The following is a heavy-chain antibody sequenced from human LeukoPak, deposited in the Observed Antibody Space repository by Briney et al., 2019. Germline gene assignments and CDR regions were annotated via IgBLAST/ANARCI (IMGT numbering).Heavy chain of an antibody. J-gene: IGHJ4*02. CDR2: IYYSGST. V-gene: IGHV4-59*08. CDR3: ARIDRAVAGTIDY. Sequence: SETLSLTCTVSGGSISSYFWSWIRQPPGKGLEWIGYIYYSGSTNYNPSLKSRVTMSVDTSKNQFSLELSSVTAADTAVYYCARIDRAVAGTIDYWGQGTLVTVSS. CDR1: GGSISSYF. D-gene: IGHD6-19*01.